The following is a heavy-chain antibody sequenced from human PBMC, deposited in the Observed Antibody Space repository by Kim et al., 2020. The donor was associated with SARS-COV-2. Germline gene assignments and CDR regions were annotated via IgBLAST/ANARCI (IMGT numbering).Heavy chain of an antibody. V-gene: IGHV4-34*01. CDR3: ARAKDTAMVLTAYYFDY. CDR2: INHSGST. Sequence: SETLSLTCAVYGGSFSGYYWSWIRQPPGKGLEWIGEINHSGSTNYNPSLKSRVTISVDTSKNQFSLKLSSVTAADTAVYYCARAKDTAMVLTAYYFDYWGQGTLVTVSS. D-gene: IGHD5-18*01. J-gene: IGHJ4*02. CDR1: GGSFSGYY.